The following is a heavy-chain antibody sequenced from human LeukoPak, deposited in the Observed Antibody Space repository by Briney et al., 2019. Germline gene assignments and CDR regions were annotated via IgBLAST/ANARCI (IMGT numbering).Heavy chain of an antibody. CDR3: ARDFGRWYFDY. D-gene: IGHD4-23*01. Sequence: GGSLRLSCAASGFTFSRYSMNWVRQAPGKGLEWVSSISTGSTYIYYADSVKGRFTISRDNAKNSLYLQMNSLRAEDTAVYYCARDFGRWYFDYWGQGTLVTVSS. CDR2: ISTGSTYI. CDR1: GFTFSRYS. J-gene: IGHJ4*02. V-gene: IGHV3-21*01.